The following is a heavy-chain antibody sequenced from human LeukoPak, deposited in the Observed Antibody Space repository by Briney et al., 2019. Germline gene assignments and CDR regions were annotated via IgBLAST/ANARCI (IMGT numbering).Heavy chain of an antibody. Sequence: PSETLSLTCAVYGGSFSGYYWSWIRQPAGKGLEWIGRIHSSGNTNYNPSLKSRVTMSVDTSKNQFSLKLSSVTAADTAVYYCARDPNGYNSGWSFDPWGQGTLVTVSS. J-gene: IGHJ5*02. V-gene: IGHV4-59*10. CDR1: GGSFSGYY. CDR3: ARDPNGYNSGWSFDP. D-gene: IGHD6-19*01. CDR2: IHSSGNT.